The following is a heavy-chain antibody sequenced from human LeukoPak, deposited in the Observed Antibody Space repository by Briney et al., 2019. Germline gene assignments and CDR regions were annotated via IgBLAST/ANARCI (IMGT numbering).Heavy chain of an antibody. V-gene: IGHV3-9*01. D-gene: IGHD4-17*01. Sequence: PGRSLRLSCAASGFTFDDYAMHWFRHAPGKGLEWVSGISWNSGSIGYADSVKGRFTISRDNAKNSLYLQMNSLRAEDTALYYCAKAKHYGDYIIDYWGQGTLVTVSS. CDR1: GFTFDDYA. CDR3: AKAKHYGDYIIDY. CDR2: ISWNSGSI. J-gene: IGHJ4*02.